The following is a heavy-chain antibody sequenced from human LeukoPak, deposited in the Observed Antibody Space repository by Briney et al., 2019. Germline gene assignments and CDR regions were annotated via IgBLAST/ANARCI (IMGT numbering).Heavy chain of an antibody. CDR3: AKGGPQLASAFDI. Sequence: GGPLRLSCAASGFTFDDYAMHWVRQAPGKGLEWVSGISWNSGSIGYADSVKGRFTISRDNAKNSLYLQMNSLRAEDMALYYCAKGGPQLASAFDIWGQGTMVTVSS. CDR1: GFTFDDYA. V-gene: IGHV3-9*03. CDR2: ISWNSGSI. J-gene: IGHJ3*02. D-gene: IGHD2-15*01.